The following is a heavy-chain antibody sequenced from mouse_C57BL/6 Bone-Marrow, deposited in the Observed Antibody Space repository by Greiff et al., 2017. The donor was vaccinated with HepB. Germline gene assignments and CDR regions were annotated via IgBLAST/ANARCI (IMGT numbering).Heavy chain of an antibody. D-gene: IGHD2-4*01. V-gene: IGHV1-82*01. Sequence: VKLVESGPELVKPGASVKISCKASGYAFSSSWMNWVKQRPGKGLEWIGRIYPGDGDTNYNGKFKGKATLTADKSSSTAYMQLSSLTSEDSAVYFCARSEDYEDYFDYWGQGTTLTVSS. CDR2: IYPGDGDT. J-gene: IGHJ2*01. CDR1: GYAFSSSW. CDR3: ARSEDYEDYFDY.